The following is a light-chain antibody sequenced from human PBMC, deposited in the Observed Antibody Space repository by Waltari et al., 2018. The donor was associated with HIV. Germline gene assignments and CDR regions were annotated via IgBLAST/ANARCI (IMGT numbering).Light chain of an antibody. J-gene: IGLJ3*02. V-gene: IGLV1-40*01. CDR1: SSNIGADYH. CDR3: QSYDSSLSAWV. CDR2: GNT. Sequence: QSVLTQPPSLSGAPGQTVTISCTGTSSNIGADYHVHWYQQLPGPAPKLLIYGNTIRPSGVPDRFSGSKSGTSASLAITGLQADDEADYYCQSYDSSLSAWVFGGGTKLTVL.